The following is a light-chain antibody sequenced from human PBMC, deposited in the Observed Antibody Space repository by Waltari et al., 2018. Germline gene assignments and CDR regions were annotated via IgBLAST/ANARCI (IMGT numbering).Light chain of an antibody. CDR2: HAS. CDR1: QSVRIY. Sequence: EIVLTQSPGTVSLSPGDRATLSCWASQSVRIYLAWYQQKPGQAPRLLIYHASTMATGVPVRFSASGSRTDVGLSSSRREPEAYAMYYCQQYVESPATFGHGTKVAIK. J-gene: IGKJ1*01. CDR3: QQYVESPAT. V-gene: IGKV3-20*01.